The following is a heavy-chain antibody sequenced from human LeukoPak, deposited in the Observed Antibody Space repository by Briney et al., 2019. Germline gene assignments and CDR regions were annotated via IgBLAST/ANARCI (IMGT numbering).Heavy chain of an antibody. CDR1: GFTFSSYG. CDR2: IWYDGSNK. J-gene: IGHJ4*02. Sequence: GRSLRLSCAASGFTFSSYGMHWVRQAPGKGLEWVAVIWYDGSNKYYADSVKGRFTISRDNSKNTLYLQMNSLRAEDTAVYYCARDALIQLWAFDYWGQGTLVTVSS. CDR3: ARDALIQLWAFDY. D-gene: IGHD5-18*01. V-gene: IGHV3-33*01.